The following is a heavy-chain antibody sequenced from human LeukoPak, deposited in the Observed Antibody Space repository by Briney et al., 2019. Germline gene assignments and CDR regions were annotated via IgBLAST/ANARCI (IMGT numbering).Heavy chain of an antibody. Sequence: SETLSLTCIVSGYSISSGYYWSWIRQPPGKGLEWIGYIYYSGSTNYNPSPKSRVTISVDTSKNQFSLKLSSVTAADTAVYYCARGWAAAGTYMDVWGKGTTVTVSS. CDR1: GYSISSGYY. CDR2: IYYSGST. V-gene: IGHV4-61*01. CDR3: ARGWAAAGTYMDV. D-gene: IGHD6-13*01. J-gene: IGHJ6*03.